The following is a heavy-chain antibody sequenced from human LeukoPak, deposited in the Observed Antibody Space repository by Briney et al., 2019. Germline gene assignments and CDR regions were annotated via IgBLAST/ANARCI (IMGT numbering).Heavy chain of an antibody. Sequence: PGGSLRLSCAASGFTFSNYWMSWVRQAPGKGLEWVANIKQDGSVKFYVDSVKGRFTISRDNAMNSLYLEMNTLRVEDTAVYYCTKYYNSGPNWFDPWGQGTLVTVSS. CDR3: TKYYNSGPNWFDP. D-gene: IGHD3-3*01. J-gene: IGHJ5*02. V-gene: IGHV3-7*01. CDR1: GFTFSNYW. CDR2: IKQDGSVK.